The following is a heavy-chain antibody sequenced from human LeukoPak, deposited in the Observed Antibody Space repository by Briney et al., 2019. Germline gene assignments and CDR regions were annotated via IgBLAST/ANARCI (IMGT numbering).Heavy chain of an antibody. CDR2: INPSGGST. Sequence: ASVKVSCKASGYTFTSYYMHWVRQAPGQGLEWMGIINPSGGSTSYAQKFQGRVTMTRDTSTSTVYMELSSLRSEDTAVYYCARASSSGYYDNTCYFDYWGQGTLVTVSS. CDR1: GYTFTSYY. J-gene: IGHJ4*02. V-gene: IGHV1-46*01. CDR3: ARASSSGYYDNTCYFDY. D-gene: IGHD3-22*01.